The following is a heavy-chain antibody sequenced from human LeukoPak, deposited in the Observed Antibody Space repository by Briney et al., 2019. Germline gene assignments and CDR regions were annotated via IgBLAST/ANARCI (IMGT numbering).Heavy chain of an antibody. Sequence: GGSLRLSCAAAGFTFNNYAMSWVRQAPGKGLKWVSGISSGGSTYYADSVKGRFTISRDNSKNTPYLQMNSLRAEDTAVYYCAKDTYSTSPYYFDYWGQGTLVTVSS. CDR1: GFTFNNYA. CDR2: ISSGGST. CDR3: AKDTYSTSPYYFDY. J-gene: IGHJ4*02. D-gene: IGHD1-26*01. V-gene: IGHV3-23*01.